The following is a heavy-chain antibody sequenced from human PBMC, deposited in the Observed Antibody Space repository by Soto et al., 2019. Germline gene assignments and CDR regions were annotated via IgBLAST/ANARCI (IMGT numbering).Heavy chain of an antibody. CDR2: IYYSGST. D-gene: IGHD5-18*01. CDR1: GGSISSYY. V-gene: IGHV4-59*01. CDR3: ARSNLEGEDTAMVL. Sequence: PSETLSLTCTVSGGSISSYYWSWIRQPPGKGLEWIGYIYYSGSTNYNPSLKSRVTISVDTSKNQFSLKLSSVTAADTAVYYCARSNLEGEDTAMVLWGQGTLVTVSS. J-gene: IGHJ4*02.